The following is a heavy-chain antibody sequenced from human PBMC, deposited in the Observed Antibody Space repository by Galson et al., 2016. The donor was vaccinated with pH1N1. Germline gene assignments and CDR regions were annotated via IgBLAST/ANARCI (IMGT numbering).Heavy chain of an antibody. J-gene: IGHJ5*02. CDR3: ARVGHGDYVGWFDP. CDR1: GGSISSGDYY. CDR2: IYYSGST. Sequence: TLSLTCTVSGGSISSGDYYWSWIRQPPGKGLEWIGYIYYSGSTYYNPSLKSRVTISVDTSKNQSSLKLSSVTAADTAGYYCARVGHGDYVGWFDPWGQGPLVTVSS. V-gene: IGHV4-30-4*01. D-gene: IGHD4-17*01.